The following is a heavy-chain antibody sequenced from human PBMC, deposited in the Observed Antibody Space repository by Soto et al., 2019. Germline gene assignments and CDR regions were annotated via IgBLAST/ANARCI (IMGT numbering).Heavy chain of an antibody. CDR2: VSFDGSKK. CDR3: AKDMVHMGMVFGL. CDR1: GFTFSTYG. Sequence: QEQLVESGGGVVQPGRSLRLSCVVSGFTFSTYGMHWVRQAPGKGLEWVAVVSFDGSKKYTTDSVKGRFTISRDNSKNTLHLQMNNRRPDDTAVYYCAKDMVHMGMVFGLWGQGTLVTVSS. V-gene: IGHV3-30*18. D-gene: IGHD3-10*01. J-gene: IGHJ4*02.